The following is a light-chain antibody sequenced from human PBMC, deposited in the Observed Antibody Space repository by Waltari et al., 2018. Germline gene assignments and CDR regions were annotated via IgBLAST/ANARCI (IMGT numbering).Light chain of an antibody. J-gene: IGKJ1*01. Sequence: DIVMTQSPLSLPVTPGEPASISCRSSQSLLHSNGYNYLDWYLQKPGQSPQLLIYLGSNRASGVPDRFSGIGSGTDFTLKISRVEAEDVGVYYGMQALQTPLTFGQGTKVEIK. CDR3: MQALQTPLT. CDR1: QSLLHSNGYNY. CDR2: LGS. V-gene: IGKV2-28*01.